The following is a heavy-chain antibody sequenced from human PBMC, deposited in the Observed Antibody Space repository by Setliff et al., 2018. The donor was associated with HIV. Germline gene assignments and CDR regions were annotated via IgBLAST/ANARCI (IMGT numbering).Heavy chain of an antibody. J-gene: IGHJ4*02. CDR3: GGASVSY. V-gene: IGHV3-7*01. CDR2: INKDGSQT. Sequence: GGSLRLSCAASGFTLSDHHMNWIRQTPGKGLEWVANINKDGSQTYYVDSVKGRFTISRDNAKNTLYLQMDSLTAEDTAVYHCGGASVSYWGQGTLVTVSS. D-gene: IGHD2-21*01. CDR1: GFTLSDHH.